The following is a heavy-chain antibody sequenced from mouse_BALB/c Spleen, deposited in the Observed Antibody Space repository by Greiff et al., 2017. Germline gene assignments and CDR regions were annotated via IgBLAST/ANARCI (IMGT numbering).Heavy chain of an antibody. CDR1: GFTFSSFG. J-gene: IGHJ4*01. CDR2: ISSGSSTI. Sequence: EVQLVESGGGLVQPGGSRKLSCAASGFTFSSFGMHWVRQAPEKGLEWVAYISSGSSTIYYADTVKGRFTISRDNPKNTLFLQMTSLRSEDTAMYYCARGWVYYYGSSDYYAMDYWGQGTSVTVSS. CDR3: ARGWVYYYGSSDYYAMDY. D-gene: IGHD1-1*01. V-gene: IGHV5-17*02.